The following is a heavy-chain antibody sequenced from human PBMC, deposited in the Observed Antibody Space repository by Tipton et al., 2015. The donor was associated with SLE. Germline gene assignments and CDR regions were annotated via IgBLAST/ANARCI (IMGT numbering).Heavy chain of an antibody. CDR1: GGSFSGYY. CDR3: ARRDTDYSNAFDI. Sequence: TLSLTCAVYGGSFSGYYWSWIRQPPGKGLEWIGEINHSGSTNYNPSLKSRVTISVDTSKNQFPLKLSSVTAADTAVYYCARRDTDYSNAFDIWGQGTMVTVSS. J-gene: IGHJ3*02. CDR2: INHSGST. D-gene: IGHD2-15*01. V-gene: IGHV4-34*01.